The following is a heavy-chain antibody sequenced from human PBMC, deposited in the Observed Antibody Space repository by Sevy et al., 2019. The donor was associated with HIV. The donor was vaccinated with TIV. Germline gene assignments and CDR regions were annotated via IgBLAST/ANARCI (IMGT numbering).Heavy chain of an antibody. CDR3: ARGPVVVANYFDY. J-gene: IGHJ4*02. V-gene: IGHV4-61*01. CDR1: GGSVSSGSYY. CDR2: IYYSGST. Sequence: SETLSLTCTVSGGSVSSGSYYWSWIRQPPGKGLEWIGYIYYSGSTNYNPSLKSRVTISVDTSKNQFSLKLSSVTAADTAVYYCARGPVVVANYFDYWGQGTLVTVSS. D-gene: IGHD2-15*01.